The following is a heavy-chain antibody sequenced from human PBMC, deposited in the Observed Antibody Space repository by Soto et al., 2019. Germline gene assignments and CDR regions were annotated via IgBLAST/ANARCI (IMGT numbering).Heavy chain of an antibody. CDR2: ISWDDDQ. CDR3: AHREGAYDWFDF. J-gene: IGHJ4*02. Sequence: QITLKESGPTLLKPTQTLTLTCALSGFSLSTSGVNVAWIRQPPGEALEWLALISWDDDQRYSPSLKSRLIITRDTSKNQVVLTMTNMDPVDTATYYCAHREGAYDWFDFWGRGTLVTVSS. V-gene: IGHV2-5*02. CDR1: GFSLSTSGVN. D-gene: IGHD5-12*01.